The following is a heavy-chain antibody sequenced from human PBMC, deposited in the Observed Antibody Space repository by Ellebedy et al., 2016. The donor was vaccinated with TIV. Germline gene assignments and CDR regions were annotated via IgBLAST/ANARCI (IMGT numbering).Heavy chain of an antibody. CDR1: GFTFSNAW. J-gene: IGHJ6*02. CDR3: HGMDV. CDR2: ISSSSSTI. V-gene: IGHV3-48*02. Sequence: GESLKISCAASGFTFSNAWMSWVRQAPGKGLEWVSYISSSSSTIYYADSVKGRFTISRDNAKNSLYLQMNSLRDEDTAVYYCHGMDVWGQGTTVTVSS.